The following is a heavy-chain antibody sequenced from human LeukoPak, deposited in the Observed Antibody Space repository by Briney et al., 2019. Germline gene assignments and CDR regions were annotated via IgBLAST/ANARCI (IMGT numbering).Heavy chain of an antibody. CDR2: ISGSGGST. CDR1: GFTCSNYA. CDR3: AKVNGDYAFDP. J-gene: IGHJ5*02. Sequence: GGSLRLSCAASGFTCSNYAMKWVRQAPGRGLEWVSAISGSGGSTYYADSVKGRFTISRDNSKNTLYLQMNSLRAEDTAVYYCAKVNGDYAFDPWGQGTVVTVSS. D-gene: IGHD4-17*01. V-gene: IGHV3-23*01.